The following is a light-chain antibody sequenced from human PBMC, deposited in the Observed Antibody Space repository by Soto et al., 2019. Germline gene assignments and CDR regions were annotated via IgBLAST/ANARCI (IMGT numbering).Light chain of an antibody. CDR2: GAA. Sequence: EIVLTQSPGTLSLSPGEIATLSCRASQTVNSNFLAWYQQKPGQAPRLLIFGAASRATGIPDRFRGSGSGTVFTLTISRLQPEDFALYYCQQYASSPVTFGGGTKVEIK. CDR1: QTVNSNF. J-gene: IGKJ4*01. V-gene: IGKV3-20*01. CDR3: QQYASSPVT.